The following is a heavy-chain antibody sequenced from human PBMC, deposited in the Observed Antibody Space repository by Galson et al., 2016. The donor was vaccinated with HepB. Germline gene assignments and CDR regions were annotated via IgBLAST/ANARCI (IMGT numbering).Heavy chain of an antibody. D-gene: IGHD1-1*01. CDR3: AKEAQQLNSFDI. J-gene: IGHJ3*02. V-gene: IGHV3-23*01. CDR1: GFTFNNYA. Sequence: SLRLSCAASGFTFNNYAMNWVLQAPGKGLEWVSFISGLGTNTHYADSVKGRFTISRDNSRNTLYLQMSSLSAEDTAVYYCAKEAQQLNSFDIWGQGTLVTVSS. CDR2: ISGLGTNT.